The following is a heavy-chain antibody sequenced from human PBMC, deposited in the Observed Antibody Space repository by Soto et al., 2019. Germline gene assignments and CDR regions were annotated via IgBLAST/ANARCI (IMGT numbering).Heavy chain of an antibody. CDR2: IIPIFGTA. D-gene: IGHD2-2*01. V-gene: IGHV1-69*06. J-gene: IGHJ6*02. CDR1: GGTFSSYA. Sequence: ASVKVSCKASGGTFSSYAISWVRQAPGQGLEWMGGIIPIFGTANYAQKFQGRVTITADKSTSTAYMELSSLRSEDTAVYYCARSIYCSSTSCRRYHYYGMDVWGQGTTVTVSS. CDR3: ARSIYCSSTSCRRYHYYGMDV.